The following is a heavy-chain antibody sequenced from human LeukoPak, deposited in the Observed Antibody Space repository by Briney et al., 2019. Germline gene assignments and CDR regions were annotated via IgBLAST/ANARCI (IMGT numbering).Heavy chain of an antibody. V-gene: IGHV3-30*18. CDR1: GFTFSSYG. CDR2: ISYDGSNK. D-gene: IGHD2-15*01. Sequence: GGSLTLSCAASGFTFSSYGMHWVRQAPGKGLEGVAFISYDGSNKYYADSVKGRFTISRDNSKNTLYLQMNSLRAEDTAVYYCAKDRCGSCYYFDYWGQGTLVTVSS. CDR3: AKDRCGSCYYFDY. J-gene: IGHJ4*02.